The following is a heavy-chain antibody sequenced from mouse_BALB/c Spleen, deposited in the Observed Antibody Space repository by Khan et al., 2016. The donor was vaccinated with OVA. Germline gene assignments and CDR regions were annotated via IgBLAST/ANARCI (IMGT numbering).Heavy chain of an antibody. CDR2: ISSVGDYT. CDR3: ASHVTGSFVY. Sequence: EVELVESGGDLVKPGGSLKLSCAASGFTFSSYSMSWVRQTPDKRLEWVTTISSVGDYTYYPDSVKGRFPISRDNAKNTLYLQMSSLKSEDTAMYYCASHVTGSFVYWGQGTLVTVSA. D-gene: IGHD4-1*01. CDR1: GFTFSSYS. J-gene: IGHJ3*01. V-gene: IGHV5-6*01.